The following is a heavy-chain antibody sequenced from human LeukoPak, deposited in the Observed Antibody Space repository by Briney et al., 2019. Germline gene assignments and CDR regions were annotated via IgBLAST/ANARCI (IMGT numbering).Heavy chain of an antibody. V-gene: IGHV4-4*07. CDR1: GGSISSYY. J-gene: IGHJ3*02. CDR2: IYTSGST. Sequence: PSETLSLTCTVSGGSISSYYWSWIRQPAGKGLEWIGRIYTSGSTNYNPSLKSRVTMSVDTSKNQSSLKLSSVTAADTAVYYCARDRGYYDVGAFDIWGQGTMVTVSS. D-gene: IGHD3-22*01. CDR3: ARDRGYYDVGAFDI.